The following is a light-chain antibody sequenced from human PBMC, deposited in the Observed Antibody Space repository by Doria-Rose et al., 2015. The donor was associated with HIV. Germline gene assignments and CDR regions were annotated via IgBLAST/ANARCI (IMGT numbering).Light chain of an antibody. V-gene: IGKV3-20*01. CDR1: QSYSSTY. CDR2: DGS. Sequence: TQSPRTLSFSPGESATLSCSVSQSYSSTYLAWYQQKPGQAPSLLIYDGSTTATGIPDRFSASGSGTHFTLTINRLEPEDFALYYCHQYGTSWTFGQGTKVEI. CDR3: HQYGTSWT. J-gene: IGKJ1*01.